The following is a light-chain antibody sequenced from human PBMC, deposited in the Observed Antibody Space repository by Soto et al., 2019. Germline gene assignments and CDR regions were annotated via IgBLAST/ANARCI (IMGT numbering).Light chain of an antibody. CDR1: SSDVGGYKY. V-gene: IGLV2-14*01. J-gene: IGLJ1*01. CDR2: EVS. Sequence: QSVLTQPASASGSPGQSITISCTGTSSDVGGYKYVSWYQHHPGKAPRLMIYEVSNRPSGVSDRFSGSKSGNTASLTISGLLAEDEADYYCSSYTSISTYVFGTGTKVTVL. CDR3: SSYTSISTYV.